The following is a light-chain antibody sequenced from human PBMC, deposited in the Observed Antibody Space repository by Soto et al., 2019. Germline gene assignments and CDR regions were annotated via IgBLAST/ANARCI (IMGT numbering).Light chain of an antibody. CDR1: QSIDNRY. J-gene: IGKJ1*01. Sequence: EIVLTQSPGTLSSSPGERATLSCRASQSIDNRYFAWYQHKPGQAPRLLIYATSSRATGIPDRFGGSGFGTDSTLTIKRRGPEVFAVYSFQKYFASSGTSGQGTKGDIK. CDR3: QKYFASSGT. CDR2: ATS. V-gene: IGKV3-20*01.